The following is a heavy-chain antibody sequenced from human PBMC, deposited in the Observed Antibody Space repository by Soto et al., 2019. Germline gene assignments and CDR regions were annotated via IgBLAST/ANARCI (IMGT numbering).Heavy chain of an antibody. J-gene: IGHJ6*02. Sequence: GGSLRLSCAASGFTFSSYAMHWVRQAPGKGLEWVAVIPYDGSNKYYADSVKGRFTISRDNSKNTLYLQMNSLRAEDTAVYYCARDGKPYYYYYGMDVWGQGTTVTVSS. V-gene: IGHV3-30-3*01. D-gene: IGHD1-26*01. CDR2: IPYDGSNK. CDR3: ARDGKPYYYYYGMDV. CDR1: GFTFSSYA.